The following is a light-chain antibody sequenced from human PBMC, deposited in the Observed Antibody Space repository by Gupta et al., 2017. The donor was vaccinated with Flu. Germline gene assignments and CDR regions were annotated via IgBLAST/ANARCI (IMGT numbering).Light chain of an antibody. V-gene: IGLV6-57*01. CDR2: ENY. CDR3: RAFDANNGL. CDR1: ASIACNY. Sequence: ASIACNYVPWCQQRPGSSPTVVIYENYRRPSGVPERFSGSIYSYTTSATLTVSEVMTDDEAVCYCRAFDANNGLFGGGAKLTVL. J-gene: IGLJ3*02.